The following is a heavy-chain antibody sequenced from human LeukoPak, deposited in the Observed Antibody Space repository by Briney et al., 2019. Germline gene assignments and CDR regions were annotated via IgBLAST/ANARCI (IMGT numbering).Heavy chain of an antibody. CDR3: ARDHGYSSGWTDY. J-gene: IGHJ4*02. CDR1: GFTFDEYV. D-gene: IGHD6-19*01. Sequence: GGSLRLSCAASGFTFDEYVMSGVRQAPPKGLEGVSGVNWNCGRTVYADSVKGRFTISRDNAKNSLYLQMNSLRAEDTALYYCARDHGYSSGWTDYWGQGTLVTVSS. CDR2: VNWNCGRT. V-gene: IGHV3-20*04.